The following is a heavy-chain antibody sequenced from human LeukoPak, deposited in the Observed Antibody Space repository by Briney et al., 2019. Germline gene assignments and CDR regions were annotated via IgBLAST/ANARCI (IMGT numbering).Heavy chain of an antibody. CDR1: GFTFSSYG. D-gene: IGHD3-9*01. Sequence: PGGSLRLSYAASGFTFSSYGMHWVRQAPGKGLEWVAVISYDGSNKYYADSVKGRFTISRDNSKNTLYLQMNSLRAEDTAVYYCAKDPSPLRYFDWLTPVFDYWGQGTLVTVSS. CDR2: ISYDGSNK. CDR3: AKDPSPLRYFDWLTPVFDY. V-gene: IGHV3-30*18. J-gene: IGHJ4*02.